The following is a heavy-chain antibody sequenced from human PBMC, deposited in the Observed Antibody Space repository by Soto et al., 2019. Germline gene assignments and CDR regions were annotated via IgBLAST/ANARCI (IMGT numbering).Heavy chain of an antibody. J-gene: IGHJ4*02. CDR1: DVSIGNSGYY. CDR2: ISYSGTA. CDR3: AIQDASMIADY. V-gene: IGHV4-39*01. Sequence: QLQLQESGPGLVKPSETLSLTCSVSDVSIGNSGYYWGWIRQPPGKGLESIATISYSGTAEYNPSLKSRVTISVDTSKYQFSLKVTSVTAADTAVYYCAIQDASMIADYWGQGTLVTVSS. D-gene: IGHD2-21*01.